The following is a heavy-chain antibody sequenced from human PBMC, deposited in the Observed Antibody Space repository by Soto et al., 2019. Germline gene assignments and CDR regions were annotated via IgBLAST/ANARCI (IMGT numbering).Heavy chain of an antibody. V-gene: IGHV1-18*01. D-gene: IGHD2-2*01. J-gene: IGHJ4*02. CDR1: GYTFTSYG. CDR3: ARGRSRKHIVVVPAVFDY. Sequence: ASVKVSCKASGYTFTSYGISWVRQAPGQGLEWMGWISAYNGNTNYAQKLQGRVTMTTDTSTSTAYMELRSLRSDDTAVYYCARGRSRKHIVVVPAVFDYWGQGILVTVSS. CDR2: ISAYNGNT.